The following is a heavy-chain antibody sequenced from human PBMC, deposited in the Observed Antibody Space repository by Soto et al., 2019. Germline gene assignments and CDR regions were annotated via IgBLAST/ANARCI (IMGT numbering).Heavy chain of an antibody. CDR1: GYTFTSYG. CDR2: IIPIFGTA. CDR3: ATDLLGVVAAPRDHYYYGMEV. V-gene: IGHV1-69*13. Sequence: AASVKVSCKASGYTFTSYGISCVRQAPGQGLEWMGGIIPIFGTANYAQKFQGRVTITADESTSTAYMELSSLRSEDTAVYYCATDLLGVVAAPRDHYYYGMEVWGQGTTVTVSS. D-gene: IGHD2-15*01. J-gene: IGHJ6*02.